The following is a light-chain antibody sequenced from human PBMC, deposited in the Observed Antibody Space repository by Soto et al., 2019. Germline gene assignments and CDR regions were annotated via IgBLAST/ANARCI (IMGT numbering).Light chain of an antibody. CDR2: EVS. CDR3: RAYTSSSTLV. J-gene: IGLJ2*01. CDR1: SSDVGGYNY. Sequence: QSALTQPASVSGSPGQSITISCTGSSSDVGGYNYVSWYQQHPGKAPNLMIYEVSNRSSGISNRFSGSKSGNTASLTRSGLQDEDEDDYYCRAYTSSSTLVFGGGTKLTVL. V-gene: IGLV2-14*01.